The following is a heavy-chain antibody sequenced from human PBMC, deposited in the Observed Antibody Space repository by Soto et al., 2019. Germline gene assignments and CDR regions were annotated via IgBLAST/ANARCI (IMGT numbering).Heavy chain of an antibody. CDR1: GYSFTSYW. J-gene: IGHJ6*02. V-gene: IGHV5-51*01. CDR2: IYPGDSDT. Sequence: GESLKISCKGSGYSFTSYWIGWVRQMPGKGLEWMGIIYPGDSDTRYSPSFQGQVTISADKSVSTAYLQWSSLKASDTAMYYCARNRYYYGSGSYRRGGMDVWGQGTTVTVSS. CDR3: ARNRYYYGSGSYRRGGMDV. D-gene: IGHD3-10*01.